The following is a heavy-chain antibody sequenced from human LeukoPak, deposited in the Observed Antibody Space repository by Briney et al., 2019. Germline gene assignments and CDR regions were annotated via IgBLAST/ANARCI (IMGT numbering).Heavy chain of an antibody. CDR3: ARDIVVVVAATSDAFDI. CDR2: IIQDGSAT. V-gene: IGHV3-7*01. J-gene: IGHJ3*02. D-gene: IGHD2-15*01. Sequence: GGSLRLSCAASGFTFSRYCMTWVRQAPGKGLEWVAEIIQDGSATYYIDSVRGRFTISRDNAKNSLYLQMNSLRAEDTAVYYCARDIVVVVAATSDAFDIWGQGTMVTVSS. CDR1: GFTFSRYC.